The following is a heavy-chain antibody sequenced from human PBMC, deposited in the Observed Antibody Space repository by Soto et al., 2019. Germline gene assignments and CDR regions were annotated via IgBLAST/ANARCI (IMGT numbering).Heavy chain of an antibody. D-gene: IGHD1-1*01. CDR1: GFSLTTSAVA. Sequence: QITLQESGPTLVKPTQTLTLTCTFSGFSLTTSAVAVGWIRQPPGKALEWLALVYGSADKFYNPSLKSSLTITKDNSKKQVVLTLADMDPGDTGTYFWVRRYDPYYFGYWGQGTLVTVSS. CDR3: VRRYDPYYFGY. CDR2: VYGSADK. J-gene: IGHJ4*02. V-gene: IGHV2-5*04.